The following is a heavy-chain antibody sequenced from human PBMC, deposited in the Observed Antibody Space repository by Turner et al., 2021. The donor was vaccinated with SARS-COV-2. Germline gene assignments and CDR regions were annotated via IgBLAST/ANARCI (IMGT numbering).Heavy chain of an antibody. D-gene: IGHD1-26*01. V-gene: IGHV3-23*01. CDR3: AKSQWELPL. CDR2: ITPNGANA. J-gene: IGHJ4*02. Sequence: EVKLSESGGGLVQPGGSMRLSWSASGFPFSTYGMTRVRPAPGKGLGSVAVITPNGANAYYADSVKGRFTISRDNSNNTVYLQMAGLRAEDTAVYYCAKSQWELPLWGQGTLVTVSS. CDR1: GFPFSTYG.